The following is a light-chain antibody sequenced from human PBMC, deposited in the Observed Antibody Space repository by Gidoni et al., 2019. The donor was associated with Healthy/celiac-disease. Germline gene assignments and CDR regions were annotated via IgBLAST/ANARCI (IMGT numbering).Light chain of an antibody. CDR2: AAS. CDR3: QKYNSAPRT. CDR1: QGISNY. V-gene: IGKV1-27*01. J-gene: IGKJ1*01. Sequence: DIQLTQSPSSLSAPVGDRVTIPCRASQGISNYLAWYQQKPGKVPKLLIYAASTLQSGVPSRFSGSGSGTDFTLTISSLQPEDVATYYCQKYNSAPRTFGQGTKVEIK.